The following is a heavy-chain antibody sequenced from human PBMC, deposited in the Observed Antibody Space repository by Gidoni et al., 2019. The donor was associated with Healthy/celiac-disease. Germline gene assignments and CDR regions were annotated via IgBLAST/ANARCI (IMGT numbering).Heavy chain of an antibody. J-gene: IGHJ4*02. Sequence: EVQLVQSGADVKKPGESLKISCKGSGYSFTSYWIGWVRQMPGKGLEWMGIIYPGDSDTRYSPSFQGQVTISADKSISTAYLQWSSLKASDTAMYYCAVTYDSSGYYFRYYFDYWGQGTLVTVSS. CDR3: AVTYDSSGYYFRYYFDY. CDR2: IYPGDSDT. V-gene: IGHV5-51*01. CDR1: GYSFTSYW. D-gene: IGHD3-22*01.